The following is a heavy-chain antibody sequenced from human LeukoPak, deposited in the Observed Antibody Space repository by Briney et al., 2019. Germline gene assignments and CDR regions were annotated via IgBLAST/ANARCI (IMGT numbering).Heavy chain of an antibody. V-gene: IGHV1-3*01. Sequence: RASVKVSCKASGYTFTSYAMHWVRHAPAQRPEWMGWINAGNGNTKYSQKFQGRVTITRDTSASTAYMELSSLRPEDTAVYYCARVQSAYCSSSSCYGGYFDYWGQGTLVTVSS. D-gene: IGHD2-2*01. CDR3: ARVQSAYCSSSSCYGGYFDY. J-gene: IGHJ4*02. CDR1: GYTFTSYA. CDR2: INAGNGNT.